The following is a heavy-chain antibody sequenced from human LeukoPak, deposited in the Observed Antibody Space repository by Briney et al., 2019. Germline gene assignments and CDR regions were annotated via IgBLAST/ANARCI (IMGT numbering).Heavy chain of an antibody. CDR3: ARAGYSSTFLYDY. D-gene: IGHD6-19*01. CDR1: GGTFSSYA. CDR2: IIPILGIA. J-gene: IGHJ4*02. V-gene: IGHV1-69*04. Sequence: SVKVSCKASGGTFSSYAISWVRQAPGQGLEWMGRIIPILGIANYAQKFQGRVTITADKSTSTAYMELSSLRSGDTAVYYCARAGYSSTFLYDYWGQGTLVTVSS.